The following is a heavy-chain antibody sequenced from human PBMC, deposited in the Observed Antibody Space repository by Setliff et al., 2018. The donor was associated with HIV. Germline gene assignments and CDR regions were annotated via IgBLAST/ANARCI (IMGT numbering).Heavy chain of an antibody. CDR2: FYTSGST. J-gene: IGHJ4*02. CDR1: GGSISSGSYY. Sequence: PSETLSLTCTVSGGSISSGSYYWSWVRQPAGKGLEWVGRFYTSGSTYYNPSLKRRVTISVDTSKNQFPLKLSSVTAADTAVYYCARQDSYSYGYNYFDYWGQGTLVTVSS. CDR3: ARQDSYSYGYNYFDY. V-gene: IGHV4-61*02. D-gene: IGHD5-18*01.